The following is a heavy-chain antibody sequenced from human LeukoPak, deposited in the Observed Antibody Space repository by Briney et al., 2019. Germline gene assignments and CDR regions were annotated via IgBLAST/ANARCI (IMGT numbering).Heavy chain of an antibody. D-gene: IGHD3-22*01. CDR2: IRSKAYGGTT. J-gene: IGHJ4*02. V-gene: IGHV3-49*04. CDR1: GFTFGDYA. Sequence: PGRSLRLSCTASGFTFGDYAMSWVRQAPGKGLEWVGFIRSKAYGGTTEYAASVKGRSTISRDDSKSIAYLQMNSLKTEDTAVYYCTRTILGYYYDSSGYWFDYWGQGTLVTVSS. CDR3: TRTILGYYYDSSGYWFDY.